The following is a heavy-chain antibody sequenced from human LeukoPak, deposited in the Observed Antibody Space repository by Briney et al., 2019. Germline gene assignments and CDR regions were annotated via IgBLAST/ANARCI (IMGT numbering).Heavy chain of an antibody. CDR2: IYPNGDT. V-gene: IGHV4-4*07. CDR1: GGSIRNYY. Sequence: PSETLSLTCTVSGGSIRNYYWTWVRQPAGKGLEWIGRIYPNGDTNHNPSPKSRVTMSIDASKNHFSLKLTSVTAADTAVYYCASEVAGENDYWGQGTLVTVSS. J-gene: IGHJ4*02. CDR3: ASEVAGENDY. D-gene: IGHD6-19*01.